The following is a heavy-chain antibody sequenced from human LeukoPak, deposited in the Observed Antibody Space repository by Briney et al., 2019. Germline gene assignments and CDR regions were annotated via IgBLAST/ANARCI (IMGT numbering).Heavy chain of an antibody. CDR1: GFTFSSYA. CDR2: IRSSGDST. Sequence: GGSLRLPCAASGFTFSSYAMSWVRQAPGEGLEWVSTIRSSGDSTTYADSVKGRFTISRDNSKNALYLQMNSLRAEDTAVYYCAKMGWAAVGMSGGGYWGQGILVTVSS. CDR3: AKMGWAAVGMSGGGY. J-gene: IGHJ4*02. D-gene: IGHD6-19*01. V-gene: IGHV3-23*01.